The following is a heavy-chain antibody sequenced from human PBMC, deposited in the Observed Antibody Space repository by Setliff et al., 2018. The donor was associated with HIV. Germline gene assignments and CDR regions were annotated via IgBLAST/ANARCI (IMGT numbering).Heavy chain of an antibody. D-gene: IGHD3-22*01. V-gene: IGHV3-30*02. J-gene: IGHJ4*02. CDR1: GFTFSSYG. CDR2: IRYDGSKS. CDR3: ATDVSGYYDSSGPLRSPGIDY. Sequence: GASLRLSCAASGFTFSSYGMHWVRQAPGKGLESVAFIRYDGSKSFYADSVKGRFSVSRDSSKSTLYLQMNSLRPEDTAVYYCATDVSGYYDSSGPLRSPGIDYWGQGSMVTVSS.